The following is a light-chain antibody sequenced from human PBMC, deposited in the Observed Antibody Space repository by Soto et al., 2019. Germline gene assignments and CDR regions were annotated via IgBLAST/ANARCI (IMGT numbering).Light chain of an antibody. V-gene: IGKV3-15*01. CDR2: GAS. Sequence: EIVMTQSPATLSVSPGEGATLSCRASQSISSKLAWYQQKPGQAPRLLIYGASTRATGVPARFSGSGSGTDFTLTNSSLQSEERAVYSCQHYNDWRWTFGQGPKGEIK. CDR1: QSISSK. J-gene: IGKJ1*01. CDR3: QHYNDWRWT.